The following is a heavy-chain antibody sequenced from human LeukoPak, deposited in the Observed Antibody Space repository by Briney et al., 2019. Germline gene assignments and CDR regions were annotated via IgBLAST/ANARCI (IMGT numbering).Heavy chain of an antibody. D-gene: IGHD3-22*01. J-gene: IGHJ4*02. Sequence: GGSLRLSCAASGFDFGAYEVNWVRQAPGKGLEWVAYFAGSDTTTYYADSVKGRFTIYRDNARNSLYLQISCLRAEDTALYYCTSLGYHLDSWGQGTLVTVSS. CDR1: GFDFGAYE. CDR3: TSLGYHLDS. V-gene: IGHV3-48*03. CDR2: FAGSDTTT.